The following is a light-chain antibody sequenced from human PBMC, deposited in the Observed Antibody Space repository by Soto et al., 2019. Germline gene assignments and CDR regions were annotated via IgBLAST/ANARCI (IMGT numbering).Light chain of an antibody. V-gene: IGKV1-5*03. J-gene: IGKJ1*01. Sequence: DIQMTQSPSTLSASVGDRVTITCRASQSTNTWLDWYQLKAGRAPKLLIYPPSSLDSGVPSRFSGSGSGTEFTLTISSLQPDDFATYYCQQYYTDPRTFGQGTKVEIK. CDR2: PPS. CDR1: QSTNTW. CDR3: QQYYTDPRT.